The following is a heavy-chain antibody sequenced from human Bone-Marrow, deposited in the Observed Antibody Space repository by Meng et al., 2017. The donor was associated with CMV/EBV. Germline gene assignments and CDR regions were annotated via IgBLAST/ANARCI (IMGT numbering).Heavy chain of an antibody. V-gene: IGHV1-2*02. D-gene: IGHD6-6*01. Sequence: ASVKVSCKASGYTFTGYYMHWVRQAPGQGLEWMGWINPNSGGTNYAQKFQGRVTMTRDTSISTAYMELSRLRSDDTAVYYCARESLAARPQYYFDYWGQGTLVTVDS. CDR3: ARESLAARPQYYFDY. CDR1: GYTFTGYY. CDR2: INPNSGGT. J-gene: IGHJ4*02.